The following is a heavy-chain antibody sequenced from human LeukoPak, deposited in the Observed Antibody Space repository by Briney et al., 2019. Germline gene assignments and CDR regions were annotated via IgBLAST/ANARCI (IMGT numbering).Heavy chain of an antibody. J-gene: IGHJ4*02. V-gene: IGHV1-69*13. D-gene: IGHD6-19*01. CDR1: RGTFSSYA. CDR2: ITPIFGTE. Sequence: PSVKVPCEASRGTFSSYAISWVRQAPGQGLEWMGGITPIFGTENYAQKFQGRVTITADESTSTPYMELSSLRSEDTAVYYCARGEQWLVLVWGQGTLVTVSS. CDR3: ARGEQWLVLV.